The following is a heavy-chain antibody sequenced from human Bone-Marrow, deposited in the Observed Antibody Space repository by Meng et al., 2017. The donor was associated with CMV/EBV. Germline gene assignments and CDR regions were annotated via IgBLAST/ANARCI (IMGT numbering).Heavy chain of an antibody. CDR2: INPNSGGT. Sequence: QGLLVPLGAEVKNPGASGKVSRMASGYTFTGDSMHWLRQAPGQGLEWMGWINPNSGGTNYAQKFQGRVTMTRDTSTSTAYMELSRLRSDDTAVYYCARGGGYSSSWPLGYWGQGTLVTVSS. V-gene: IGHV1-2*02. D-gene: IGHD6-13*01. J-gene: IGHJ4*02. CDR1: GYTFTGDS. CDR3: ARGGGYSSSWPLGY.